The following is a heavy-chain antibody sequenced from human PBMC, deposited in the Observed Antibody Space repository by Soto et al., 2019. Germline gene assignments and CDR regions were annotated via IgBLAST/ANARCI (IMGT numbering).Heavy chain of an antibody. D-gene: IGHD6-13*01. V-gene: IGHV4-4*02. CDR2: IYHSGST. CDR3: ARDRRIAAAGTIDP. Sequence: QVQLQESGPGLVKPSGTLSLTCAVSSGSISSSNWWRWVRQPPGKGLEWIGEIYHSGSTNYNPSLKSRVTRSVDKSKNQFSLKLSSVTAADTAVYYCARDRRIAAAGTIDPWGQGTLVTVSS. CDR1: SGSISSSNW. J-gene: IGHJ5*02.